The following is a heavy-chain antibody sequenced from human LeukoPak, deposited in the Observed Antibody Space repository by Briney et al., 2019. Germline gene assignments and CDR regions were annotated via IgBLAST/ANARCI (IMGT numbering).Heavy chain of an antibody. D-gene: IGHD2-2*01. CDR2: FDPEDGET. CDR3: ATEFGSTSDYGMDV. Sequence: ASVKVSCKASGYTFTSYGISWVRQAPGQGLEWMGGFDPEDGETIYAQKFQGRVTMTEDTSTDTAYMELSSLRSEDTAVYYCATEFGSTSDYGMDVWGQGTTVTVSS. J-gene: IGHJ6*02. CDR1: GYTFTSYG. V-gene: IGHV1-24*01.